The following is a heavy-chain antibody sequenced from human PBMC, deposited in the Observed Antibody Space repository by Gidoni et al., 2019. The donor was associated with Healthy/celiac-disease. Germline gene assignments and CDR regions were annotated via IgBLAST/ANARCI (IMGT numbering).Heavy chain of an antibody. D-gene: IGHD3-22*01. Sequence: EVQLLESGGGLVQPGGSLRLSCAASGFTFSSYAMSWVRQAPGKGLEWVSAISGSVGSTYYADSVKGRFTISRDNSKNTLYLQMNSLRAEDTAVYYCAKAVPTPYDSSGYYFLWGQGTLVTVSS. V-gene: IGHV3-23*01. CDR2: ISGSVGST. J-gene: IGHJ4*02. CDR3: AKAVPTPYDSSGYYFL. CDR1: GFTFSSYA.